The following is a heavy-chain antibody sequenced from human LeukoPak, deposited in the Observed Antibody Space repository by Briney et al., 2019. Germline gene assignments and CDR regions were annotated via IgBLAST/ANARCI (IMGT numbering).Heavy chain of an antibody. V-gene: IGHV3-48*01. J-gene: IGHJ4*02. CDR2: ISSSSSTI. D-gene: IGHD1-7*01. CDR3: ARARNYPRVYFDY. CDR1: GFTFSSYS. Sequence: GGSLRLSCAASGFTFSSYSMNWVRQAPGKGQEWVSYISSSSSTIYYADSVKGRFTISRDNSKNALYLQMNSLRAEDTAVYYCARARNYPRVYFDYWGQGTLVTVSS.